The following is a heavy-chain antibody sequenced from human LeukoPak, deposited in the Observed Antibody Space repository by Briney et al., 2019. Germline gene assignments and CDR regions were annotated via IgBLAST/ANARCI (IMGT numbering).Heavy chain of an antibody. CDR3: ARTNYDFLTGYYDKWFDP. J-gene: IGHJ5*02. CDR2: ISADNGNP. D-gene: IGHD3-9*01. CDR1: GYTFTSYG. Sequence: ASVKVSCKTSGYTFTSYGFSWVRQAPAQGLEWMGWISADNGNPNYARKFQGRVTMTTDTSTSTVYMELRSLRSGDTAVYYCARTNYDFLTGYYDKWFDPWGQGTLVTVSS. V-gene: IGHV1-18*01.